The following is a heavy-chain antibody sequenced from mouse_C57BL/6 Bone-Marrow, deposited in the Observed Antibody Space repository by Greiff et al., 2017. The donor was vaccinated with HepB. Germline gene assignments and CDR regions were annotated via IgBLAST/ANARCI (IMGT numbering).Heavy chain of an antibody. D-gene: IGHD1-1*01. Sequence: QVQLQQSGAELVRPGTSVKVSCKASGYAFTNYLIEWVKQRPGQGLEWIGVINPGSGGTNYNEKFKGKATLTADKSSSNAYMQLSSLTSEDSAVYFCARFYGSSFDYWGQGTTLTVSS. J-gene: IGHJ2*01. CDR2: INPGSGGT. CDR3: ARFYGSSFDY. V-gene: IGHV1-54*01. CDR1: GYAFTNYL.